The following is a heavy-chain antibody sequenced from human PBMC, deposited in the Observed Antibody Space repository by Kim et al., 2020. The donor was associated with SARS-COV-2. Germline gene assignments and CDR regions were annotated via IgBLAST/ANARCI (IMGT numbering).Heavy chain of an antibody. D-gene: IGHD1-26*01. J-gene: IGHJ4*02. Sequence: GGSLRLSCAVSGLSFSDSVIHWVRQASGKGLEWVGRIRNKAKTYATEYGASVKGRFTISRDDSKNTANLQMDSLNTEDTAVYYCIRYVGGAAPFDYWGQGTLVTVSS. CDR3: IRYVGGAAPFDY. CDR1: GLSFSDSV. V-gene: IGHV3-73*01. CDR2: IRNKAKTYAT.